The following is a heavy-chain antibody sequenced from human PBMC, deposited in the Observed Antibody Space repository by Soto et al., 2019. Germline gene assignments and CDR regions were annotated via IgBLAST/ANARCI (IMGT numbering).Heavy chain of an antibody. V-gene: IGHV3-53*02. D-gene: IGHD1-1*01. CDR3: ARGPRTPTGGNFFDY. J-gene: IGHJ4*01. CDR1: GFSLTNYY. Sequence: EVQVVETGGGLIQPGESLTISCTASGFSLTNYYMSWVRQAPGKGLEWVSAIYEVGGAYYADSVQGRFTISRDNSKNTIYLQMSSLRADDTGVYSCARGPRTPTGGNFFDYWGHGTLVTVSS. CDR2: IYEVGGA.